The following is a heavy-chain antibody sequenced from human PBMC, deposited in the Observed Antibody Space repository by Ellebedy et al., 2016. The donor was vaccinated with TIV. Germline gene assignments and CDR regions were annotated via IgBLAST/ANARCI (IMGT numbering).Heavy chain of an antibody. CDR1: GYSFIGYY. D-gene: IGHD5-12*01. V-gene: IGHV1-2*02. J-gene: IGHJ4*02. Sequence: ASVKVSCXASGYSFIGYYMHWVRQAPGQGLEWMGWINPNNGGTNSAQKFQGRVTMTRDASISTAYMELSRLRPDDTAVYYCVTRGYSGYDYFDYWGQGTLVTVSS. CDR2: INPNNGGT. CDR3: VTRGYSGYDYFDY.